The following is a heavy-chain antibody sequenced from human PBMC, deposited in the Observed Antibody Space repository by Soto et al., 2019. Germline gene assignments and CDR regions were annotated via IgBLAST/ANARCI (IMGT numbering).Heavy chain of an antibody. D-gene: IGHD5-12*01. CDR3: AREAMATITFYFDY. V-gene: IGHV3-23*01. CDR2: ISGSGGST. Sequence: GGSLRLSCAASGFTFSGYAMHWVRQAPGKGLEWVSAISGSGGSTYYADSVKGRFTISRDNSKNTLYLQMNSLRAEDTAVYYSAREAMATITFYFDYWGQGTLVTVSS. CDR1: GFTFSGYA. J-gene: IGHJ4*02.